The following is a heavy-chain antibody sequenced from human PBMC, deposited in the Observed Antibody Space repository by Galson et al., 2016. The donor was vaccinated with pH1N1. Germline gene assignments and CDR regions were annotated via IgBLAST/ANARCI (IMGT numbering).Heavy chain of an antibody. V-gene: IGHV1-69*06. D-gene: IGHD3-22*01. J-gene: IGHJ6*02. CDR1: GDTSSNFA. CDR3: AKSLYFYDNSVYYYAAYYYGMDV. Sequence: SVKVSCKASGDTSSNFAISWVRQAPGQGLEWMGGIIPIFGPANYARKFQGRVTIPADRSTSTAYMELSSLRSEDTAVYYCAKSLYFYDNSVYYYAAYYYGMDVWGQGTTVAVSS. CDR2: IIPIFGPA.